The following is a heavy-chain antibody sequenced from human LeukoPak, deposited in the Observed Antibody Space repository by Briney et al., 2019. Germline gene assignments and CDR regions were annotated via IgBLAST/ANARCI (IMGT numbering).Heavy chain of an antibody. J-gene: IGHJ4*02. CDR3: AREYCTTNNCYNWGLGY. V-gene: IGHV3-64*01. Sequence: PGGSLRLSCAASGSSFSTYTMRWVRQAPGKGLEYVSGIASNGGTKDYANSVKGRFTISRDNSKNTVYLQMGSLRAEDMAVYYCAREYCTTNNCYNWGLGYWGQGTLVTVSS. CDR1: GSSFSTYT. D-gene: IGHD2-2*02. CDR2: IASNGGTK.